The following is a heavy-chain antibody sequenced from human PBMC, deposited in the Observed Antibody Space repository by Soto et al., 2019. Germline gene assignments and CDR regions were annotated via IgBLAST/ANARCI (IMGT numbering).Heavy chain of an antibody. CDR3: ARARQQLEVDPNWFDP. V-gene: IGHV4-30-4*01. D-gene: IGHD6-13*01. J-gene: IGHJ5*02. CDR2: IYYSGST. Sequence: QVQLQESGPGLVKPSQTLSLTCTVSGGSISSGDYYWSWIRQPPGKGLEWIGYIYYSGSTYYNPSLKSRVTISVDTSKNQFSLKLSSVTAADTAVYYCARARQQLEVDPNWFDPWGQGTLVTVSS. CDR1: GGSISSGDYY.